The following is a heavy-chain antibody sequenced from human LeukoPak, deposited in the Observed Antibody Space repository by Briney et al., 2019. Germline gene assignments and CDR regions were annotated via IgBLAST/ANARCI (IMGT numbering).Heavy chain of an antibody. CDR1: GGSISSSSYY. D-gene: IGHD5-12*01. Sequence: SETLSLTCTVSGGSISSSSYYWGWIRQPPGKELEWIGSIYYSGSTYYNPSLKSRVTISVDTSKNQFSLKLSSVTAADTAVYYCARQDVDIVATSLGFDYWGQGTLVTVSS. J-gene: IGHJ4*02. CDR3: ARQDVDIVATSLGFDY. CDR2: IYYSGST. V-gene: IGHV4-39*01.